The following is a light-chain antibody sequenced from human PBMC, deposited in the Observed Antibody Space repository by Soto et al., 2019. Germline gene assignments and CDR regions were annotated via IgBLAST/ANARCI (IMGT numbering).Light chain of an antibody. Sequence: QSVLTQPPSASGTPGQRVTISCFGSSSNIGSNFVYWYQQFPGTAPKLLIYRNNLRPSGVPDRFSGSKSGTSASLAFSGLRSEDDADYYCAAWDDSLSGVVFGGGTKLTVL. J-gene: IGLJ2*01. V-gene: IGLV1-47*01. CDR1: SSNIGSNF. CDR3: AAWDDSLSGVV. CDR2: RNN.